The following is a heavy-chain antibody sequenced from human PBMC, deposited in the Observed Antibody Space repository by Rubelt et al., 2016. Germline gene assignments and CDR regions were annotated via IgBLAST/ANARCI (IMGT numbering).Heavy chain of an antibody. CDR2: IYHTGST. D-gene: IGHD5-18*01. V-gene: IGHV4-59*01. CDR1: SGSFRSYY. J-gene: IGHJ6*03. CDR3: ARAYSYTYYHYMDV. Sequence: QVQLQESGPGLVKPSETLSLTCSVSSGSFRSYYWTWIRPPPGKRMEWIGYIYHTGSTNYNPSLKSRVTMSVDTSKNEFSLRLSSVTAADTAVYDCARAYSYTYYHYMDVWGKGTTVTISS.